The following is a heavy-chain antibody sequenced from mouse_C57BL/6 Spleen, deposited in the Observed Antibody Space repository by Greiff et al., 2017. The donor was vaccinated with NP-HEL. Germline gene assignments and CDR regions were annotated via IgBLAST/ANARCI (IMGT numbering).Heavy chain of an antibody. J-gene: IGHJ1*03. D-gene: IGHD2-2*01. CDR2: IYPRSGNT. CDR3: ARYKVTTRGYWYFDV. Sequence: VQLQQSGAELARPGASVKLSCKASGYTFTSYGISWVKQRTGQGLEWIGEIYPRSGNTYYNEKFKGKATLTADKSSSTAYMELRSLTSEDSAVYFSARYKVTTRGYWYFDVWGTGTTVTVAS. V-gene: IGHV1-81*01. CDR1: GYTFTSYG.